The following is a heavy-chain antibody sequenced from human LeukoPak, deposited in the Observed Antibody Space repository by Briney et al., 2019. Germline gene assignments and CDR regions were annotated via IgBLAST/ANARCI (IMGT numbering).Heavy chain of an antibody. J-gene: IGHJ6*04. Sequence: SGPALVKPTQTLTLTCTFSGFSLSTSGMRVNWIRQPPGKALEWLARIDWDDDKFYSTSLKTRLTISKDTSKNRVVLTMTNRDPVDTATYYCARMRGGYSYIDGMDVWGKGATVTVSS. CDR3: ARMRGGYSYIDGMDV. CDR1: GFSLSTSGMR. V-gene: IGHV2-70*04. CDR2: IDWDDDK. D-gene: IGHD5-18*01.